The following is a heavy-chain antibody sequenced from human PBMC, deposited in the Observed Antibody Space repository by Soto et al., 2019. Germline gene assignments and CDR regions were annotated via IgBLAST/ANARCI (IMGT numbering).Heavy chain of an antibody. D-gene: IGHD6-13*01. V-gene: IGHV1-3*01. CDR2: INAGNGNT. Sequence: ASVKVSCKGSGYTFTSYAMHWVRQAPGQRLEWMGWINAGNGNTKYSQKFQGRVTITRDTSASTAYMELSSLRSEDTAVYYCARDSSSWYAVWFDPWGQGTLVTSPQ. CDR3: ARDSSSWYAVWFDP. CDR1: GYTFTSYA. J-gene: IGHJ5*02.